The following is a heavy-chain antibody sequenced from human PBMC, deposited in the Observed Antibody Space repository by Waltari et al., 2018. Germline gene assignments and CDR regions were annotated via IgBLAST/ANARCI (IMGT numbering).Heavy chain of an antibody. CDR1: GFTFSSYA. Sequence: QVQLVESGGGVVQPGRSLRLSCAASGFTFSSYAMHWVRQAPGKGLEWVAVISYDGSNKYYADSVKGRFTISRDNSKNTLYLQMNSLRAEDTAVYYCARDADYSNYLGYFDYWGQGTLVTVSS. J-gene: IGHJ4*02. CDR3: ARDADYSNYLGYFDY. V-gene: IGHV3-30-3*01. CDR2: ISYDGSNK. D-gene: IGHD4-4*01.